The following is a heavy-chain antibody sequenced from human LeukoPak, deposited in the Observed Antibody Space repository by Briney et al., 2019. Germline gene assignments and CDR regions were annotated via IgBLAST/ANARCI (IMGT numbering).Heavy chain of an antibody. CDR3: ARDSFDYGGNSNFDY. Sequence: SKTLSLTCTVSGGSISSGSYYWSWIRQPAGKGLEWIGRIYTSGSTNYNPSLKSRVTISVDTSKNQFSLKLSSVTAADTAVYYCARDSFDYGGNSNFDYWGQGTLVTVSS. J-gene: IGHJ4*02. CDR1: GGSISSGSYY. D-gene: IGHD4-23*01. V-gene: IGHV4-61*02. CDR2: IYTSGST.